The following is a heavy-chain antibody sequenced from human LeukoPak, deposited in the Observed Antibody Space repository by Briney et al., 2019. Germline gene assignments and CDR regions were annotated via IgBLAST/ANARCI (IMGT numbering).Heavy chain of an antibody. Sequence: GGSLRLSCAAAGFPFDDYDLSWVRQAPGKGLEWVSLISWNGGSTYYADSVKGRFTISRDNGKNSLYLQMNSLRAEDTALYYCAKDMAAYYYASGNIDYWGQGTLVTVSS. CDR1: GFPFDDYD. CDR3: AKDMAAYYYASGNIDY. J-gene: IGHJ4*02. CDR2: ISWNGGST. V-gene: IGHV3-43D*03. D-gene: IGHD3-10*01.